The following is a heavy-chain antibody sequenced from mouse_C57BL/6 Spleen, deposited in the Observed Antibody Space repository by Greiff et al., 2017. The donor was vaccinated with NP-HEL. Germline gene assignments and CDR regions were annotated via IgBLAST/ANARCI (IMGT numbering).Heavy chain of an antibody. V-gene: IGHV1-82*01. D-gene: IGHD4-1*01. J-gene: IGHJ2*01. CDR2: IYPGDGGT. CDR3: ARELGRGNYFDY. Sequence: VQLQQSGPELVKPGASVKISCKASGYAFSSSWMNWVKQRPGKGLEWIGRIYPGDGGTNYNGKFKGKATLTADKSSSTAYMQLSSLTSEDSAVYFCARELGRGNYFDYWGQGTTLTVSS. CDR1: GYAFSSSW.